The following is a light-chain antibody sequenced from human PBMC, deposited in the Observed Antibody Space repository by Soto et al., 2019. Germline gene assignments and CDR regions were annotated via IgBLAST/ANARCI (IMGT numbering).Light chain of an antibody. CDR2: DDS. J-gene: IGLJ2*01. CDR3: QVWDNSDVV. Sequence: SYELTQTPSLSVAPGQTATITCGGNNIGSKNVHWYQQKPGQAPVLVIYDDSDRPSGIPERFSGSNSGNTATLTIIRVEAGDEADYYCQVWDNSDVVFGGGTKLTVL. V-gene: IGLV3-21*02. CDR1: NIGSKN.